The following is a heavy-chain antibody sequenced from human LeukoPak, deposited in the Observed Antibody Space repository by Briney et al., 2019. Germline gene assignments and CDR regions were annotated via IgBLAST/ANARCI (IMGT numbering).Heavy chain of an antibody. J-gene: IGHJ3*02. CDR1: GYTFTSYG. Sequence: GASVKVSCKASGYTFTSYGISWVRQAPGQGLEWMGWISAYNGNTNYAQKLQGRVTMTTDTSPSTDYMELRSLRSDDTAVYYCAREGAVANLDAFDIWGEGTVVPVSS. CDR2: ISAYNGNT. V-gene: IGHV1-18*01. D-gene: IGHD6-19*01. CDR3: AREGAVANLDAFDI.